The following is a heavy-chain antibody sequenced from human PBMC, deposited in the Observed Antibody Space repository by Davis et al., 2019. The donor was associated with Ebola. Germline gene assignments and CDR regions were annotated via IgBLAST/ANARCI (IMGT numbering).Heavy chain of an antibody. D-gene: IGHD2-8*01. CDR2: INHSGST. J-gene: IGHJ6*02. CDR3: ARASVLMVYARSINGMDV. Sequence: ESLKISCAASGFTFINAWMSWVREAQGKGLEWIGEINHSGSTNYNPSLKSRVTISVDTSKNQFSLKLSSVTAADTAVYYCARASVLMVYARSINGMDVWGQGTTVTVSS. CDR1: GFTFINAW. V-gene: IGHV4-34*01.